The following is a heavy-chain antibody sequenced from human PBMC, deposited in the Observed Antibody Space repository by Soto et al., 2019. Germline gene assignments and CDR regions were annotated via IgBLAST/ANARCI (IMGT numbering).Heavy chain of an antibody. CDR3: EKDQGIAASNGIA. CDR2: ISNDGSDK. J-gene: IGHJ3*01. Sequence: QVQLVESGGGVVQPGRSLRLSCAASGFTFNNYGMHWVRQAPGKGLEWVAVISNDGSDKYYADSVKGRLTISRDNSKDTLYLQVNSLRAEDTAVYYYEKDQGIAASNGIAWSQGTMVTVSS. CDR1: GFTFNNYG. D-gene: IGHD6-13*01. V-gene: IGHV3-30*18.